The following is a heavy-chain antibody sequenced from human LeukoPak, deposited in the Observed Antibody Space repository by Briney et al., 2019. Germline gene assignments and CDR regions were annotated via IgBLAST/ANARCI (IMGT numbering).Heavy chain of an antibody. V-gene: IGHV3-15*01. CDR2: LITKTDCCTT. D-gene: IGHD2-2*01. Sequence: RGSLRLPWAGSGFPFDNAWVNWVRQDPGKGPEWVGRLITKTDCCTTQYAAPMQGRFTISRDHSNNTLHLQMNRLKADDPPVYYCTTVLVVPAAIGVDYWGEGPLLSLSS. J-gene: IGHJ4*02. CDR1: GFPFDNAW. CDR3: TTVLVVPAAIGVDY.